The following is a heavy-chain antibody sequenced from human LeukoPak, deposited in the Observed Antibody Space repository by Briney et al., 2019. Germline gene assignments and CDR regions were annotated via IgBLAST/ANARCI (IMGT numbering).Heavy chain of an antibody. CDR2: IYYSGST. CDR1: GGSISSYY. CDR3: ARHESYIPSSWVDY. V-gene: IGHV4-59*08. D-gene: IGHD6-13*01. Sequence: SETLSLTCTASGGSISSYYWSWIRQPPGKVLEWIGYIYYSGSTNYNPSLKSRITISVDTSKNQFSLKLSSVTAADTAVYYCARHESYIPSSWVDYWGQGTLVTVSS. J-gene: IGHJ4*02.